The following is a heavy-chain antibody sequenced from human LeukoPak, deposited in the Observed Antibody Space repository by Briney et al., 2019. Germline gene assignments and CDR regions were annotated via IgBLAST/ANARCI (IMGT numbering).Heavy chain of an antibody. CDR1: GFTFSNYA. J-gene: IGHJ4*02. CDR3: AKAYYDSSGYYNYFDY. CDR2: ISGSGGST. D-gene: IGHD3-22*01. V-gene: IGHV3-23*01. Sequence: RGSLTLSCAASGFTFSNYAMSWVRQAPGKGLEWVSRISGSGGSTLYAHSVKGRFTISRDNSKNTLYLQMNSLRAEDTAVYYCAKAYYDSSGYYNYFDYWGQGTLVTVSS.